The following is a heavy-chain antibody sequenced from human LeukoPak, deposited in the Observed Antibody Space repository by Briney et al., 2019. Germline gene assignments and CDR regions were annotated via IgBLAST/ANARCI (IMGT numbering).Heavy chain of an antibody. CDR3: ARNHATYDSSGNYFDY. CDR2: VWYDGSNK. D-gene: IGHD3-22*01. V-gene: IGHV3-33*01. CDR1: GFTFSTYG. J-gene: IGHJ4*02. Sequence: GESLKISCAASGFTFSTYGMHWVRQAPGKGLEWVAVVWYDGSNKYYADSVKGRFTISRDNSKNTLYLQMNSLRAEDTAVYYCARNHATYDSSGNYFDYWGQGTLVTVSS.